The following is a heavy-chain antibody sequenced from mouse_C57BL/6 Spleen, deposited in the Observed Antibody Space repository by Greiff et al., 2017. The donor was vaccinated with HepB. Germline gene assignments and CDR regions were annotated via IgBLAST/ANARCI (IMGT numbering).Heavy chain of an antibody. Sequence: QVQLQRPGAELVRPGSSVKLSCKASGYTFTSYWMHWVKQRPIQGLEWIGNIDPSDSETHYNQKFKDKATLTVDKSSSTAYMQLSSLTSEDSAVYYCARYYYYDGYFDVWGTGTTVTVSS. CDR1: GYTFTSYW. CDR2: IDPSDSET. CDR3: ARYYYYDGYFDV. D-gene: IGHD2-4*01. J-gene: IGHJ1*03. V-gene: IGHV1-52*01.